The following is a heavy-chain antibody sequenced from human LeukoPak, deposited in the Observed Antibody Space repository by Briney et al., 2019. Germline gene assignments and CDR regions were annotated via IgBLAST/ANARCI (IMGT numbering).Heavy chain of an antibody. CDR1: GFTFSSYG. D-gene: IGHD3-10*01. Sequence: GGSLRLSCAASGFTFSSYGMHWVRQAPGKGLEWVAVICYDGSNKYYADSVKGRFTISRDNSKNTLYLQMNSLRAEDTAVYHCARGRRSMVRGVIRTYYFDYWGQGTLVTVSS. CDR3: ARGRRSMVRGVIRTYYFDY. J-gene: IGHJ4*02. CDR2: ICYDGSNK. V-gene: IGHV3-33*01.